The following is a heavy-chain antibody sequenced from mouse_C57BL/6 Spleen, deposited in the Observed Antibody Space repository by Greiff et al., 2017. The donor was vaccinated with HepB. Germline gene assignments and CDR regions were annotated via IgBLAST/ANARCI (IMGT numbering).Heavy chain of an antibody. CDR3: ARGGDGYYPYAMDY. CDR1: GYSITSGYY. CDR2: ISYDGSN. D-gene: IGHD2-3*01. Sequence: VQLKESGPGLVKPSQSLSLTCSVTGYSITSGYYWNWIRQFPGNKLEWMGYISYDGSNNYNPSLKNRISITRDTSKNQFFLKLNSVTTGDTATYYCARGGDGYYPYAMDYWGQGTSVTVSS. V-gene: IGHV3-6*01. J-gene: IGHJ4*01.